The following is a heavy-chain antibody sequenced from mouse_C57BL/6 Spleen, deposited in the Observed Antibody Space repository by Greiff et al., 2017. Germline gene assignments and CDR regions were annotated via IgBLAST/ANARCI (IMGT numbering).Heavy chain of an antibody. Sequence: VQLQQSGPELVKPGASVKISCKASGYAFSSSWMNWVKQRPGKGLEWIGRIYPGDGDTNYNGKFKGKATLTADKSSSTAYMQLSSLTSEDSAVYFCARDDYSNYDFDYWGQGTTLTVSS. CDR2: IYPGDGDT. CDR1: GYAFSSSW. D-gene: IGHD2-5*01. CDR3: ARDDYSNYDFDY. J-gene: IGHJ2*01. V-gene: IGHV1-82*01.